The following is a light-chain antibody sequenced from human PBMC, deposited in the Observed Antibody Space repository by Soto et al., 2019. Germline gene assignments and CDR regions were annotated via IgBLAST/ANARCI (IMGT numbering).Light chain of an antibody. CDR3: LQVANFPRT. Sequence: DIQMTQSPSSLSASVGDRVTITCRASQSISRYLNWFQQKPGKPPKLLIEAASTLEIGVPSTFSGSGSGTEFSLTISSLGPEDFATYYCLQVANFPRTFGQGTKVDIK. CDR1: QSISRY. CDR2: AAS. V-gene: IGKV1-39*01. J-gene: IGKJ1*01.